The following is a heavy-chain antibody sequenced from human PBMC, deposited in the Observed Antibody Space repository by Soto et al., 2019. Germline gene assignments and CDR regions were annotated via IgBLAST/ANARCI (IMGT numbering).Heavy chain of an antibody. CDR3: ARDHLWSFDY. V-gene: IGHV3-48*02. CDR2: IISISTRTI. D-gene: IGHD2-8*02. CDR1: GFTFTTYS. Sequence: PGGSLRLSCAASGFTFTTYSLNWVRQAPGKGLEWISYIISISTRTISYADSVKGRFTISRDNAKNSVFLQMNSLTDEDTAVYYCARDHLWSFDYWGRGTLVTVSS. J-gene: IGHJ4*02.